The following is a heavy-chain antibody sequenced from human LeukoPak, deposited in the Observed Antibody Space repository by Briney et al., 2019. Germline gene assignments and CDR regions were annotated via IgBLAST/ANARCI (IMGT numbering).Heavy chain of an antibody. J-gene: IGHJ4*02. CDR2: IYYSGST. V-gene: IGHV4-59*01. D-gene: IGHD3-22*01. CDR3: ARDGRDYYDSSGNYYFDY. CDR1: GGSISSYY. Sequence: PSETLSLTCTVSGGSISSYYWSWIRQPPGKGLEWIGYIYYSGSTNYNPSLKSRVTISVDTSKNQFSLKLSSVTAADTAVYYCARDGRDYYDSSGNYYFDYWGQGTLVTASS.